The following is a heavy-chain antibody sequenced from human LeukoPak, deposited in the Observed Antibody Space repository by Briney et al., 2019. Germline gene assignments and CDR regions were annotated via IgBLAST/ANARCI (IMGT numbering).Heavy chain of an antibody. D-gene: IGHD6-19*01. CDR2: IVVSGGST. CDR3: ARGYSSGWYGSRNYYYYYMDV. Sequence: GGSLGLSCAASELTFSSYAMTWVRQAPGKGREWVSAIVVSGGSTYYADSVKGRFTISRDNSKNTLYLQMNSLRAEDTAVYYCARGYSSGWYGSRNYYYYYMDVWGKGTTVTVSS. CDR1: ELTFSSYA. J-gene: IGHJ6*03. V-gene: IGHV3-23*01.